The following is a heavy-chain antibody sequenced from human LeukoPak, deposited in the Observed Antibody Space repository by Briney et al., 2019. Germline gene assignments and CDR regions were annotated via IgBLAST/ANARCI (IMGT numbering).Heavy chain of an antibody. CDR1: GGTFSSYA. CDR3: AKARQTIAVAGSCDY. V-gene: IGHV1-69*04. CDR2: IIPILGIA. D-gene: IGHD6-19*01. J-gene: IGHJ4*02. Sequence: ASVKVSCKASGGTFSSYAISWVRQAPGQGLEWMGRIIPILGIANYAQKFQGRVTITADKSTSTAYMELSSLRSEDTAVYYCAKARQTIAVAGSCDYWGQGTLVTVSS.